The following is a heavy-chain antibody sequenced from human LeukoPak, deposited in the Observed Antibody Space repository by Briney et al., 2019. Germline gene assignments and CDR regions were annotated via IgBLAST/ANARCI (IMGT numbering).Heavy chain of an antibody. CDR2: INPNSCGT. V-gene: IGHV1-2*02. D-gene: IGHD2-2*01. Sequence: ASVKLSCKASGYTFTVYYMHWVRHAPGQGLEWMGWINPNSCGTNYTQKLEGRLTMTRDTSISTAYMELSRLRSDDTAVYYCATRGYCSSTSCPDYWGQGTLVTVSS. J-gene: IGHJ4*02. CDR3: ATRGYCSSTSCPDY. CDR1: GYTFTVYY.